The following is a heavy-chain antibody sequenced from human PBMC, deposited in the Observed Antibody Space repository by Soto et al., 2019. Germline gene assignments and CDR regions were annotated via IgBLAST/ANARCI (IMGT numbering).Heavy chain of an antibody. J-gene: IGHJ6*03. CDR3: ARAPIVVVPAAIGDYYYYYMDV. V-gene: IGHV1-3*01. D-gene: IGHD2-2*02. Sequence: QVQLVQSGAEVNKPGASVKVSCKASGYTFTSYAMHWVRQAPGQRLEWMGWINAGNGNTKYSQKFQGRVTITRDTSASTAYMELNSLRSADSAVYFCARAPIVVVPAAIGDYYYYYMDVCVNGTTVTVSS. CDR2: INAGNGNT. CDR1: GYTFTSYA.